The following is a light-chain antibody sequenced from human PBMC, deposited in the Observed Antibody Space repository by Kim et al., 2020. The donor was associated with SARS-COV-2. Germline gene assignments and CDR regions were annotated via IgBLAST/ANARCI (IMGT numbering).Light chain of an antibody. CDR1: QSVSGSN. J-gene: IGKJ2*01. CDR3: QQYGSSPPYT. CDR2: GAS. Sequence: SPGERATLSCRASQSVSGSNLAWYQQKPGQPPRLLMYGASNRATGIPDRFSGSGFGTDFTLTISGLEPEDFAVYYCQQYGSSPPYTFGQGTKLEI. V-gene: IGKV3-20*01.